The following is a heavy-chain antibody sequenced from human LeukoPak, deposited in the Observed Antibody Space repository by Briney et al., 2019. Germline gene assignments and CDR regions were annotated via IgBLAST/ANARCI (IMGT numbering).Heavy chain of an antibody. Sequence: GGSLRLSCAASGFTFYDYAMHWVRQAPGKGLEWVAVISYDGSNKYYADSVKGRFTISRDNSKNTLYLQMNSLRAEDTAVYYCAKGPSSHGSGSYYTDYWGQGTLVTVSS. D-gene: IGHD3-10*01. CDR2: ISYDGSNK. CDR3: AKGPSSHGSGSYYTDY. J-gene: IGHJ4*02. CDR1: GFTFYDYA. V-gene: IGHV3-30*18.